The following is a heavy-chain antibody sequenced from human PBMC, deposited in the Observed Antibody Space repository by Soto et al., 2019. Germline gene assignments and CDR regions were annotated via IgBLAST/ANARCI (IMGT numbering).Heavy chain of an antibody. CDR1: GFTFSSYA. D-gene: IGHD5-18*01. J-gene: IGHJ4*02. Sequence: GGSLRLSCSASGFTFSSYAMHWVRQAPGKGLEYVSAISSNGGSTYYADSVKGRFTISRDNSKNTLYLQMSSLRAEDTAVYYCVKDVSVDTAMVTNYFDYWGQGTLVTVSS. CDR2: ISSNGGST. CDR3: VKDVSVDTAMVTNYFDY. V-gene: IGHV3-64D*08.